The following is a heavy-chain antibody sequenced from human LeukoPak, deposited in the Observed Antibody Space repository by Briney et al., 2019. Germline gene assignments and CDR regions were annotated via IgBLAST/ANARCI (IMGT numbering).Heavy chain of an antibody. CDR2: IKEDGSER. V-gene: IGHV3-7*03. Sequence: GGSLRLSCEGSAFIFSGHWMNWVRQTPGKGLEWVASIKEDGSERQYVDSVKGRFSISRDNTKGSLFLQLNSLRAEDTAVYYCARDDGDYARGYYFDSWGQGILVTVSS. D-gene: IGHD4-17*01. CDR3: ARDDGDYARGYYFDS. CDR1: AFIFSGHW. J-gene: IGHJ4*02.